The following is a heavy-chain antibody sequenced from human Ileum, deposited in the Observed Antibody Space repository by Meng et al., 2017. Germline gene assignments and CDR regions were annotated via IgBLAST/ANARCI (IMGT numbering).Heavy chain of an antibody. D-gene: IGHD4-23*01. CDR1: GYIFTRYG. CDR2: ISAYSGNT. CDR3: ARDTVGTTLGDY. Sequence: QVPLVQAGAGVKKPGASVEVSCKASGYIFTRYGIGWVRQAPGQGLEWMGWISAYSGNTKYAQKLQGRVTMTTDTSTSTAYMELRNLRSDDTAVYYCARDTVGTTLGDYWGQGTLVTVSS. J-gene: IGHJ4*02. V-gene: IGHV1-18*01.